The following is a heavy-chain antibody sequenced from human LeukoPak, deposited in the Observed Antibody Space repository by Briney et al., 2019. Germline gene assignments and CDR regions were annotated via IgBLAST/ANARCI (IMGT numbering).Heavy chain of an antibody. Sequence: SETLSLTCAVYGGSFSGYYWSWIRQPPGKGLEWIGEINHSGSTNYNPSLKSRVTISVDTSKNQFSLKLSSVTAADTAVYYCARLPRKAAPYYYYYMDVWGKGTTVTISS. D-gene: IGHD6-13*01. CDR2: INHSGST. V-gene: IGHV4-34*01. J-gene: IGHJ6*03. CDR1: GGSFSGYY. CDR3: ARLPRKAAPYYYYYMDV.